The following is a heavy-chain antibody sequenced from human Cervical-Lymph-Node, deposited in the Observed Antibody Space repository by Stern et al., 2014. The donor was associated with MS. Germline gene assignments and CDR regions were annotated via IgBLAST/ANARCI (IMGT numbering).Heavy chain of an antibody. CDR3: VRQRIRGRRFDAIDI. CDR2: IYYSGTS. V-gene: IGHV4-39*01. Sequence: QVQLQESGPGLLKPSETLSLTCNVSGGSMSSISYYWGWIRQAPGRGLEWIASIYYSGTSYYSPSLKSRVSLFVDAPKNPFSLNVPSVTAADTAVYYCVRQRIRGRRFDAIDIWGQGTVVIVSS. D-gene: IGHD3-3*01. J-gene: IGHJ3*02. CDR1: GGSMSSISYY.